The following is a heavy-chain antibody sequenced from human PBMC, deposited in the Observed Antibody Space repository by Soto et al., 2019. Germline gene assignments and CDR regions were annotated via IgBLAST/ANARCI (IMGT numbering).Heavy chain of an antibody. V-gene: IGHV3-15*07. CDR2: IKSKTDGGTT. J-gene: IGHJ4*02. D-gene: IGHD6-19*01. CDR3: TTEGYSSGWYQVDY. CDR1: GFTFSNAW. Sequence: EVQLVESGGGLVKPGGSLRLSCAASGFTFSNAWMNWVRQAPGKGLEWVGRIKSKTDGGTTDYAAPVKGRFTISRDDSKNTLYLQMNSLKTEDTAMYYCTTEGYSSGWYQVDYWGQGTLVTVSS.